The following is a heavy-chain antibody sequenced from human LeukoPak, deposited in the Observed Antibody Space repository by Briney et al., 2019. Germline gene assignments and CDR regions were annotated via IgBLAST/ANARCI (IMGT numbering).Heavy chain of an antibody. J-gene: IGHJ4*02. V-gene: IGHV3-23*01. Sequence: GSLRLSCAASGFTFSSYAMNWVRQAPGKGLEWVSAISGSGGNTYYADSVKGRFTISRGNSKNTLYLQMNSLRAEDTAVYYCAKSYSGSYFDYWGQGTLVTVSS. CDR2: ISGSGGNT. CDR1: GFTFSSYA. CDR3: AKSYSGSYFDY. D-gene: IGHD1-26*01.